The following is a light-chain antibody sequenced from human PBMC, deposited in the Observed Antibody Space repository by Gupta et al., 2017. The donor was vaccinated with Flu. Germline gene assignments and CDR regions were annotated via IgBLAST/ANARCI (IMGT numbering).Light chain of an antibody. Sequence: TLALSPGERATLSCRASQSVSDTYLAWYQQKPDQAPRLLMYGASSRATGIPVRFSGSGSGTDFTLTISRLEPEDFAVYYCQEYGTSPSYTFGQGTKVELK. V-gene: IGKV3-20*01. CDR3: QEYGTSPSYT. CDR2: GAS. CDR1: QSVSDTY. J-gene: IGKJ2*01.